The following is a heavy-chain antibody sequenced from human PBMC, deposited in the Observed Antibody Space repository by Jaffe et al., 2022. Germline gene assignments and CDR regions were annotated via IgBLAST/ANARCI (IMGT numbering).Heavy chain of an antibody. D-gene: IGHD2-15*01. CDR2: MDPDPKYNLT. CDR3: ARVSVEIFSSEFQEVHYYYLDV. CDR1: GYTFTNHI. V-gene: IGHV1-8*01. Sequence: QVQMLQSGAEVKKPGASVKVPCKASGYTFTNHIINWVRQAPGQGLEWMGFMDPDPKYNLTGYAQKFQGRVSMTWNTSTSTAYMELNNLRSEDTAMYYCARVSVEIFSSEFQEVHYYYLDVWGTGTTVSVSS. J-gene: IGHJ6*03.